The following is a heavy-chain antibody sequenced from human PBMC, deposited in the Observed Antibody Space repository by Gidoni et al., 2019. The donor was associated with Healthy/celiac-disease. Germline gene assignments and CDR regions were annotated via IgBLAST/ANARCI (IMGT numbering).Heavy chain of an antibody. CDR3: AREQLGGGFDY. J-gene: IGHJ4*02. D-gene: IGHD6-6*01. CDR2: IYYRGCT. V-gene: IGHV4-31*01. Sequence: QVQLQESGPGLVKPTQTLSRTCTVSGGAISRGGYYWSWIRQHPGKGLEWIGYIYYRGCTYYNPSLKILVTISVYTSNNRFSLKLRSVTAADTSVYYCAREQLGGGFDYWGQGTLVTVSS. CDR1: GGAISRGGYY.